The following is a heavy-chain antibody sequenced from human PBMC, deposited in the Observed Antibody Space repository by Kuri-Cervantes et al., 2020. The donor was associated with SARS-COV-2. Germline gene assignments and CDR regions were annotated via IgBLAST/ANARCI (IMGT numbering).Heavy chain of an antibody. D-gene: IGHD5-12*01. J-gene: IGHJ4*02. CDR1: GGSIGSSHY. Sequence: SETLSLTCTVSGGSIGSSHYWGWIRQPPGKGLEWIGSIRNGGSTYFNPSLKGRVSISVDTSKNHVSLRLTSVTAADTAVYFCARLEWRYDYWGQGTLVTVSS. CDR2: IRNGGST. CDR3: ARLEWRYDY. V-gene: IGHV4-39*01.